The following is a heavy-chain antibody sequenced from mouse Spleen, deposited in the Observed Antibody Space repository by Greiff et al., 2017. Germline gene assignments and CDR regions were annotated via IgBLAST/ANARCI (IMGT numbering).Heavy chain of an antibody. CDR1: GFSLTSYG. Sequence: VHLVESGPGLVAPSQSLSITCTVSGFSLTSYGVSWVRQPPGKGLEWLGVIWGDGSTNYNSALMSRLSISKDNSKSQVFLKMNSLQTDDTAMYYCARDTRGSYWYFDVWGAGTTVTVSS. J-gene: IGHJ1*01. D-gene: IGHD1-1*01. CDR2: IWGDGST. V-gene: IGHV2-9*02. CDR3: ARDTRGSYWYFDV.